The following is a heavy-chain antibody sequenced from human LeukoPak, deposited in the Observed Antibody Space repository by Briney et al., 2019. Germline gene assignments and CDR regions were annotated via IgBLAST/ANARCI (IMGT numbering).Heavy chain of an antibody. J-gene: IGHJ4*02. CDR1: GLTFSNAW. Sequence: GGSLRLSCAASGLTFSNAWMSWVRQAPGKGLEWVGRIRSKTDGGTTEYTAPVKGRFSISRDDSKHTLYLQMNSLKIEDTAVYYCTTGSPYSGSLFDNWGQGTLVTVSS. V-gene: IGHV3-15*01. D-gene: IGHD1-26*01. CDR3: TTGSPYSGSLFDN. CDR2: IRSKTDGGTT.